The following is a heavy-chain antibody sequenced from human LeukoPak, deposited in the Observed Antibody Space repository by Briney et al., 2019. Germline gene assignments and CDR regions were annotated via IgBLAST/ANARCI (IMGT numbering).Heavy chain of an antibody. CDR3: ATRRGYSYGPYYFVD. Sequence: GGSLRLSCAASGFTFSSNVMSWVRQAPGKGLEWVSGISGSGGSTYYADSVKGRFTISRDNSKNTLYLQMNSLRAGDTAVYYCATRRGYSYGPYYFVDWGQGTLVAVSS. J-gene: IGHJ4*02. CDR2: ISGSGGST. V-gene: IGHV3-23*01. D-gene: IGHD5-18*01. CDR1: GFTFSSNV.